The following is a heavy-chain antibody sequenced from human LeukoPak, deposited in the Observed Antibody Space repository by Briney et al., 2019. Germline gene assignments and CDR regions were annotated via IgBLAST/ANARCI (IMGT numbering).Heavy chain of an antibody. CDR2: ISAYNGNT. CDR3: ARDSPLGYCSSTSCYGHY. CDR1: GYTFTSYG. Sequence: ASVKVSCKASGYTFTSYGISWVRQAPGQGLEWMGWISAYNGNTNYAQKLQGRVTMTTDTSTSTAYMELRSLRSDDTAVYYCARDSPLGYCSSTSCYGHYWGQGTLVTVSP. D-gene: IGHD2-2*01. J-gene: IGHJ4*02. V-gene: IGHV1-18*01.